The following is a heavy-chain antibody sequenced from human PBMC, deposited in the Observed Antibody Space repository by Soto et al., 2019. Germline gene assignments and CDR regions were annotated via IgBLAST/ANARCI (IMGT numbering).Heavy chain of an antibody. V-gene: IGHV4-59*08. CDR1: GGSISGWY. CDR3: ARSGYYNHPIDN. D-gene: IGHD3-9*01. J-gene: IGHJ4*02. Sequence: TLSLTCTVSGGSISGWYWAWIRQPPGKGLEWIGYISYTGSTKYNPSLTSRVTISVDTSKNQFYFKLTSVTAADRAVYYCARSGYYNHPIDNWGQGTQVTVSS. CDR2: ISYTGST.